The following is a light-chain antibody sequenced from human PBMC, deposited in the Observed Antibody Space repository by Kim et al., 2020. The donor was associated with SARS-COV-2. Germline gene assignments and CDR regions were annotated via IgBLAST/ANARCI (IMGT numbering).Light chain of an antibody. Sequence: SASVGDTVTITCRASQGISNYLAWYQQKPGKVPKLLIYAASTLQSGVPSRFSGSGSGTDFTLTISSLQPEDVATYFCQRYNSAPWTFGQGTKLEI. V-gene: IGKV1-27*01. CDR1: QGISNY. CDR2: AAS. J-gene: IGKJ1*01. CDR3: QRYNSAPWT.